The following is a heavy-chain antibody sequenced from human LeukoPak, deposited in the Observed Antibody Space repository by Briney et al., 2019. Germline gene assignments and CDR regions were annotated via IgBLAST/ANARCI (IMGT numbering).Heavy chain of an antibody. Sequence: SETLSLTCAVYGGSFSGYYWSWIRQPPGKGLEWIGYIYYSGSTNYNPSLKSRVTISVDTSKNQFSLKLSSVTAADTAVYYCAREVKEADYYYGMDVWGQGTTVTVSS. CDR3: AREVKEADYYYGMDV. J-gene: IGHJ6*02. D-gene: IGHD6-25*01. CDR1: GGSFSGYY. V-gene: IGHV4-59*01. CDR2: IYYSGST.